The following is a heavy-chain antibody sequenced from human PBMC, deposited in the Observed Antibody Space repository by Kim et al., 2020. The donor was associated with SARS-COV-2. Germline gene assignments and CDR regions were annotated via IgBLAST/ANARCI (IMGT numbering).Heavy chain of an antibody. D-gene: IGHD3-10*01. J-gene: IGHJ4*02. CDR3: ARDSVGRITMVQGAVDY. Sequence: VKGRFTISREKSKNTLYLQMSSLRAEDTAVYYCARDSVGRITMVQGAVDYWGQGTLVTVSS. V-gene: IGHV3-30*15.